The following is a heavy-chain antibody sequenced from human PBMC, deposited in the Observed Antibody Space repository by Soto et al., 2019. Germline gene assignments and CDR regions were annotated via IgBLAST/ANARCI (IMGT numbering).Heavy chain of an antibody. Sequence: QVQLQESGPGLVKPSQTLSLTCTVSGGSISSGGYYWSWIRQHPGKGLEWIGYIYYSGSTYYNPALKSRVTISVDTSKNQFSLKLSSVTAADTAVYYCARWGSENDSSGYYYGGAFDYWGQGTLVTVSS. V-gene: IGHV4-31*03. CDR3: ARWGSENDSSGYYYGGAFDY. CDR1: GGSISSGGYY. J-gene: IGHJ4*02. D-gene: IGHD3-22*01. CDR2: IYYSGST.